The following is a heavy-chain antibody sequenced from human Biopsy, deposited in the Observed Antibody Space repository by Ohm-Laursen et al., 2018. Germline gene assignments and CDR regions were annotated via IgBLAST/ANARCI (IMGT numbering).Heavy chain of an antibody. CDR3: ARDPHGEGRDYGSYFDY. Sequence: EASVKVSCKASGYPFITYGIGWVRQAPGQGLEWMGWISAYNGHTKFARKFQDRVTMTTDTSTTTAYMDLRSLRSDDTAVYYCARDPHGEGRDYGSYFDYWGQGTLVTVSS. V-gene: IGHV1-18*01. D-gene: IGHD4-17*01. J-gene: IGHJ4*02. CDR1: GYPFITYG. CDR2: ISAYNGHT.